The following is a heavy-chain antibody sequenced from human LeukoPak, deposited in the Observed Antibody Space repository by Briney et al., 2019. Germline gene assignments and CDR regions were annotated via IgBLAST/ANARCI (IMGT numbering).Heavy chain of an antibody. CDR1: GGTFSSYA. J-gene: IGHJ4*02. D-gene: IGHD3-16*02. Sequence: GASVKVSCKASGGTFSSYAISWVRQAPGQGLEWMGWISAYNGNTNYAQKLQGRVTMTTDTSTSTAYMELRSLRSDDTAVYYCARGDYVWGSYRNPVDYWGQGTLVTVSS. V-gene: IGHV1-18*01. CDR2: ISAYNGNT. CDR3: ARGDYVWGSYRNPVDY.